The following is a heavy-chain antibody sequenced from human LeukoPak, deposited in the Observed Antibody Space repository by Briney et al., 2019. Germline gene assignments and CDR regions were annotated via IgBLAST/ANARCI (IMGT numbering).Heavy chain of an antibody. CDR3: VRDAS. J-gene: IGHJ4*02. CDR2: IYSGGGT. V-gene: IGHV3-66*01. CDR1: GVTVSSNH. Sequence: PGGSLRLSCAVSGVTVSSNHMSWVRQAPGKGLGWVSAIYSGGGTYYADSVKGRFTLSRDISKNMLYLQMNSLRAEDTAVYYCVRDASWGQGTLVTVSS.